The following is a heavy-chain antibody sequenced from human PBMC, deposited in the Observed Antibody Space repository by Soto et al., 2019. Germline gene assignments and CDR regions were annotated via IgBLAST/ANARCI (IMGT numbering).Heavy chain of an antibody. CDR3: ASGSPSRYYVAAFDI. CDR1: GGSFSGYY. D-gene: IGHD1-26*01. J-gene: IGHJ3*02. Sequence: SETLSLTCAVYGGSFSGYYWSWIRQPPGKGLEWIGEINHSGSTNYNPSLKSRVTISVGTSKNQFSLKLSSVTAADTAVYYCASGSPSRYYVAAFDIWGQGTMVTVSS. V-gene: IGHV4-34*01. CDR2: INHSGST.